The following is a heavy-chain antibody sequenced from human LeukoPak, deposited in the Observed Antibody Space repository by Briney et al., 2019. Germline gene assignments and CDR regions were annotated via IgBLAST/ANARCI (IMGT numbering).Heavy chain of an antibody. CDR3: VTVEDDFGEQH. Sequence: GGSLRLSCAASGFTFDNYGMTWVRQVPGKGLEWVSGVNWNGGSTGYADSVKDRSTISRDNSKNTLYLQMNSLRAEDTAVYYCVTVEDDFGEQHWGQGTLVTVSS. CDR2: VNWNGGST. D-gene: IGHD1-1*01. V-gene: IGHV3-20*04. CDR1: GFTFDNYG. J-gene: IGHJ1*01.